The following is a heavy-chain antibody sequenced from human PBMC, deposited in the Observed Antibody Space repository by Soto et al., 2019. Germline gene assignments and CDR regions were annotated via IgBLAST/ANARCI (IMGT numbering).Heavy chain of an antibody. CDR1: GGSFSGYY. J-gene: IGHJ6*03. V-gene: IGHV4-34*01. Sequence: SETLSLTCAVYGGSFSGYYWSWIRQPPGKGLEWIGEINHSGNTNYNPSLKSRVTISVDKSKNQFSLKLSSVTAADTAVYYCASQGLPYFDWSPAPLYYMDVWGKGTTVTVSS. CDR2: INHSGNT. D-gene: IGHD3-9*01. CDR3: ASQGLPYFDWSPAPLYYMDV.